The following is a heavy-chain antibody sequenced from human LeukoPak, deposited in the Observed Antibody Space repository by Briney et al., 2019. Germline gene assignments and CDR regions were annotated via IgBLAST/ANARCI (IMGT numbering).Heavy chain of an antibody. CDR3: AKAGDYDYVWGSYRVYYFDY. CDR2: IYSGGST. D-gene: IGHD3-16*02. J-gene: IGHJ4*02. CDR1: GFTVSSNY. V-gene: IGHV3-53*01. Sequence: GGSLRLSCAASGFTVSSNYMSWVRQAPGKGLEWVSVIYSGGSTYYADSVKGRFTISRDNSKNTLYLQMNSLRAEDTAVYYCAKAGDYDYVWGSYRVYYFDYWGQGTLVTVSS.